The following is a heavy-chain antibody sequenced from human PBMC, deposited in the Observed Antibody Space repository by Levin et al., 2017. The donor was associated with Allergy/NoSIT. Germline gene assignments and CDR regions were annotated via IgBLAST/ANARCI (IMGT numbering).Heavy chain of an antibody. CDR3: ARDEPAAGAYFDI. CDR1: GVSISSYY. CDR2: IYYSGST. J-gene: IGHJ3*02. V-gene: IGHV4-59*01. Sequence: SETLSLTCTVSGVSISSYYWRWIRQPPGKGLEWIGYIYYSGSTNYNPSLKSRVTISVDTSKNQFSLKLSSVTAADTAVYYCARDEPAAGAYFDIWGQGTMVTVSS. D-gene: IGHD6-13*01.